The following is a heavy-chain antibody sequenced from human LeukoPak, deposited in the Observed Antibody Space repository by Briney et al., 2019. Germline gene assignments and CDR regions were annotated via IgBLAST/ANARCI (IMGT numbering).Heavy chain of an antibody. D-gene: IGHD5-12*01. J-gene: IGHJ4*02. Sequence: ASGKLACKASGYSFTNYGISWVRQAPGQGLEWMGWISAYNGNTNYAQKLQGRVTMTTDTSTSTAYMELRSLRSDDTAVYYCASGFLGGYDSNFDYWGQGTLVTVSS. CDR3: ASGFLGGYDSNFDY. V-gene: IGHV1-18*01. CDR2: ISAYNGNT. CDR1: GYSFTNYG.